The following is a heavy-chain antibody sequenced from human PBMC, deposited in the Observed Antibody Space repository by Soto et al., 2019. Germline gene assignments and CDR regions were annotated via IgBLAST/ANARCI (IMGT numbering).Heavy chain of an antibody. Sequence: QLQLQESGPGLVKPSETLSLTCTVSGGPISSSSYYWGWIRQPPGKGLEWIGSIYYSGSTYYNPSLKSRVTISVDTSKNQFSLKLSSVTAADTAVYYCARRYSSGWTQYYFDYWGQGTLVTVSS. CDR1: GGPISSSSYY. V-gene: IGHV4-39*01. D-gene: IGHD6-19*01. CDR2: IYYSGST. CDR3: ARRYSSGWTQYYFDY. J-gene: IGHJ4*02.